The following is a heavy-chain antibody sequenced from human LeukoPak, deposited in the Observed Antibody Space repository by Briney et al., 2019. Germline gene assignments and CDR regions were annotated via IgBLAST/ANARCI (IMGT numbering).Heavy chain of an antibody. V-gene: IGHV3-23*01. CDR1: GLSFTSYA. J-gene: IGHJ6*02. D-gene: IGHD1-26*01. CDR2: ISGSGGST. Sequence: PGGSLRLSCEASGLSFTSYAMSWVRQAPGKGLEWVSAISGSGGSTYYADSVKGRFTISRDNSRNTLYLPMNSLRAEDTAVYYCVKDRGGSPFYGMDVWGQGTTVTVSS. CDR3: VKDRGGSPFYGMDV.